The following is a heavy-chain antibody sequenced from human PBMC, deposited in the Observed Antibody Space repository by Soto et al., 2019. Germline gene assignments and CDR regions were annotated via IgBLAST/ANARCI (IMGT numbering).Heavy chain of an antibody. CDR2: IYYSGST. CDR3: ARGWTIVVVPAAIWFDP. CDR1: GGSVSSGSYY. D-gene: IGHD2-2*01. J-gene: IGHJ5*02. V-gene: IGHV4-61*01. Sequence: QVQLQESGPGLVKPSETLSLTCTVSGGSVSSGSYYWSWIRQPPGKGLEWIGYIYYSGSTNYNPSLKRRVTISVDTSKNQFSLKLSSVTAADTAVYYCARGWTIVVVPAAIWFDPWGQGTLVTVSS.